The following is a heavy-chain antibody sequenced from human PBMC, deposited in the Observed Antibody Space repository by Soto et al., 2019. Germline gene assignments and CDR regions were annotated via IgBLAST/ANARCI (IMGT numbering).Heavy chain of an antibody. CDR2: VHFGVNT. CDR3: AHFLSGHFDH. J-gene: IGHJ4*02. Sequence: SETLSLTCGFYGESFKGSYWSWIRQPPGKGLEWIGEVHFGVNTRYNPSLKSRVTMSVDTSKNHFSLKLNSVTAADTAVYYCAHFLSGHFDHWGQGALDSVSS. V-gene: IGHV4-34*01. CDR1: GESFKGSY. D-gene: IGHD3-9*01.